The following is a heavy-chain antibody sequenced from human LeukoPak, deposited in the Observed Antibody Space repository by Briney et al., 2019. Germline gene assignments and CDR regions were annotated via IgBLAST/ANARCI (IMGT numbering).Heavy chain of an antibody. J-gene: IGHJ5*02. V-gene: IGHV1-69*13. D-gene: IGHD6-19*01. Sequence: SVKVSCKASGGTFSSYAISWVRQAPGQGLEWMGGIIPIFGTANYAQKFEGRVTITADESTSTAYMELSSLRSEDTAVYYCARVRFSYGYSSGLNWFDPWGRGTLVTVSS. CDR2: IIPIFGTA. CDR1: GGTFSSYA. CDR3: ARVRFSYGYSSGLNWFDP.